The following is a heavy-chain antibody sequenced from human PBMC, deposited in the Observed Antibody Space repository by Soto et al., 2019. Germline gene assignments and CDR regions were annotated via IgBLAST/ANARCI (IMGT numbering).Heavy chain of an antibody. CDR3: ARINYGSGSYFQHWFDP. V-gene: IGHV3-23*01. CDR1: GFTFSSYA. D-gene: IGHD3-10*01. CDR2: ISGSGGST. Sequence: GGSLRLSCAASGFTFSSYAMSWVRQAPGKGLEWVSAISGSGGSTYYADSVKGQVTISADKSISTAYLQWSSLKASDTAMYYCARINYGSGSYFQHWFDPWGQGTLVTVSS. J-gene: IGHJ5*02.